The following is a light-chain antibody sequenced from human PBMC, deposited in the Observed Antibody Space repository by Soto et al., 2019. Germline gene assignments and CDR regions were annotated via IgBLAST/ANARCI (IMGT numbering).Light chain of an antibody. CDR2: EVS. CDR1: SSDIGGYNY. Sequence: QSALTQPPSASGSPGQSVTISSTGTSSDIGGYNYVSWYQQHPGKAPKLMIYEVSKRPSGVPDRFSGSKSGNTASLTVSGLQAEDEADYYCSSYAGSDRVVFGGGTKLTVL. J-gene: IGLJ2*01. CDR3: SSYAGSDRVV. V-gene: IGLV2-8*01.